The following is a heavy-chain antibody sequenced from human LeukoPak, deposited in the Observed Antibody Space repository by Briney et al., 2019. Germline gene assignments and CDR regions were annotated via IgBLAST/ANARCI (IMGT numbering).Heavy chain of an antibody. J-gene: IGHJ4*02. Sequence: SETLPLTCAVYGGSFSGYYWSRIRQPPGKGLEWIGEINHSGSTNYNPSLKSRVTISVDTSKNQFSLKLSSVTAADTAVYYCARDSGYGYGPLDCWGQGILVTVSS. CDR1: GGSFSGYY. D-gene: IGHD5-12*01. CDR2: INHSGST. V-gene: IGHV4-34*01. CDR3: ARDSGYGYGPLDC.